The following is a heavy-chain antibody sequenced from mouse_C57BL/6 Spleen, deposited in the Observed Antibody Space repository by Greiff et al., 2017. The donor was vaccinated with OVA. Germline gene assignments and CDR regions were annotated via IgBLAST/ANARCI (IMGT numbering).Heavy chain of an antibody. CDR2: IYPGSGST. Sequence: QVQLQQPGAELVKPGASVTMSCKASGYTFTSYWITWVKQRPGQGLEWIGDIYPGSGSTNYNEKFKSKATLTVDTSSSTAYMQLSSLTSEDSAVYYCARGDSSGYGRGFAYWGQGTLVTVSA. J-gene: IGHJ3*01. CDR3: ARGDSSGYGRGFAY. V-gene: IGHV1-55*01. D-gene: IGHD3-2*02. CDR1: GYTFTSYW.